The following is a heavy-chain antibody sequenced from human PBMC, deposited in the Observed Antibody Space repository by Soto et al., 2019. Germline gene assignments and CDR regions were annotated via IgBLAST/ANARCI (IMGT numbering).Heavy chain of an antibody. V-gene: IGHV4-30-4*01. Sequence: LSLTCTVSGVSITSGDDYWSWIRQTSGEGLEWIGYIYNTGGTTTNPSLKSRFTISVDTSKNQFSLKLKSVTAADAAVYYCARGISPMAAPDTFDIWGQGTVVTVSS. CDR1: GVSITSGDDY. D-gene: IGHD6-6*01. CDR2: IYNTGGT. J-gene: IGHJ3*02. CDR3: ARGISPMAAPDTFDI.